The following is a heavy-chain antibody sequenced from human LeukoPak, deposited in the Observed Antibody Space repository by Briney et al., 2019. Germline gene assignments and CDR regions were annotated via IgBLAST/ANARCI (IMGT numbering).Heavy chain of an antibody. D-gene: IGHD2-15*01. Sequence: PSETLSLTCAVYGGSFSGYYRSWIRQPPGKGLEWIGEINHSGSTNYNPSLKSRVTISVDTSKNQFSLKLSSVTAADTAVYYCARVRRNLGSYYMDVWGRGTTVTVSS. CDR2: INHSGST. CDR3: ARVRRNLGSYYMDV. CDR1: GGSFSGYY. V-gene: IGHV4-34*01. J-gene: IGHJ6*03.